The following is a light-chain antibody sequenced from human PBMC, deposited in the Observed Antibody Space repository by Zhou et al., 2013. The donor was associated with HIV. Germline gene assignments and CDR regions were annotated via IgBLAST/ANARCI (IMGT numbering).Light chain of an antibody. Sequence: DIQMTQSPSSLSASVGDRVTITCRASQSISSYLNWYQQKPGKAPKLLIYDASNLETGVPSRFSGSGSGTDFTFTISSLQPEDIATYYCQQYDNLPGITFGQGTRLEIK. J-gene: IGKJ5*01. CDR3: QQYDNLPGIT. V-gene: IGKV1-33*01. CDR1: QSISSY. CDR2: DAS.